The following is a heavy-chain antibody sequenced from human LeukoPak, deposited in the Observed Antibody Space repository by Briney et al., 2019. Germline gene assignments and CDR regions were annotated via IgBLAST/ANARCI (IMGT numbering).Heavy chain of an antibody. CDR2: INTNTGNP. D-gene: IGHD6-13*01. J-gene: IGHJ6*02. CDR3: ARDPSSSSSYYYYGMDV. V-gene: IGHV7-4-1*02. CDR1: GYTFTSYA. Sequence: GASVKVSCKASGYTFTSYAMNWVRQAPGQGLEWMGWINTNTGNPTYAQRFTGRFVFSLDTSVSTAYLQISSLKAEDTAVYYCARDPSSSSSYYYYGMDVWGQGTTVTVSS.